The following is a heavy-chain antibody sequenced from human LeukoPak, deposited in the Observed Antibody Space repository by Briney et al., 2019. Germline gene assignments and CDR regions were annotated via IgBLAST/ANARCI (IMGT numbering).Heavy chain of an antibody. CDR3: SRQNSVVGAFVDTPMVVDY. Sequence: GGSLRLSCAASGFSFSDSAIHWVRQASGKRLEWVGRIRSKANYYATAYAASMKGRFTISRDDSKNTAYLQMNSLKTEDTALYYCSRQNSVVGAFVDTPMVVDYWGQGTPVTVSS. D-gene: IGHD5-18*01. CDR1: GFSFSDSA. J-gene: IGHJ4*02. CDR2: IRSKANYYAT. V-gene: IGHV3-73*01.